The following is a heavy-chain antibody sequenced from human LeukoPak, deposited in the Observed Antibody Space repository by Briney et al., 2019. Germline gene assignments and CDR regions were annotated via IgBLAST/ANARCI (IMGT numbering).Heavy chain of an antibody. D-gene: IGHD2-15*01. V-gene: IGHV4-61*02. CDR2: TYSTGNT. Sequence: SQTLSLTSTVSGGSINSGGYYWSWIRQPAGKGLEWIGRTYSTGNTNYKPSLESRVTISVDTSKNQFSLKLTSVTAADTAIYYCTRGCSGGSCYSGYGMDVWGQGTTVTVSS. CDR1: GGSINSGGYY. J-gene: IGHJ6*02. CDR3: TRGCSGGSCYSGYGMDV.